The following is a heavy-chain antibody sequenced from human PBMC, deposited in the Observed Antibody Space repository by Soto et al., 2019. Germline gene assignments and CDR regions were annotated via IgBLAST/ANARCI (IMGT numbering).Heavy chain of an antibody. D-gene: IGHD2-2*01. J-gene: IGHJ1*01. V-gene: IGHV3-23*01. CDR1: GFTFSTYA. CDR3: AKPRGSSTPALGSS. Sequence: GGSLRLSCAPSGFTFSTYAMSWVRQAPGKGLEWVSVISGSGGDTYYADSVKGRFTISSDNSKNTLSLQMNSLRAEDTAVYYYAKPRGSSTPALGSSGGQGTRATASS. CDR2: ISGSGGDT.